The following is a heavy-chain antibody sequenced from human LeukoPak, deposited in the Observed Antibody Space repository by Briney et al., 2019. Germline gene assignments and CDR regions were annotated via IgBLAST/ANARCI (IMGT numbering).Heavy chain of an antibody. CDR1: GFTVSSKY. V-gene: IGHV3-53*01. CDR2: IYSGGST. D-gene: IGHD3-22*01. J-gene: IGHJ1*01. CDR3: ARGRVYYDGSGYKTAEYFQH. Sequence: PGGSLRLSCVASGFTVSSKYMSWVRQAPGKGLEWVSVIYSGGSTYYADSVKGRFTISRDNSKNTLYLQMNSLKAEDTAVYYCARGRVYYDGSGYKTAEYFQHWGQGTLVTVSS.